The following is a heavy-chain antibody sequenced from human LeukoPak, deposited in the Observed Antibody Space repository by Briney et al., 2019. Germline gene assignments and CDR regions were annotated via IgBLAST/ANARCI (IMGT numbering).Heavy chain of an antibody. CDR2: INPNSGGT. V-gene: IGHV1-2*02. D-gene: IGHD3-10*01. CDR3: ARGTMVRGVRGGGNWFDP. Sequence: ASVKVSCKASGGTFSSYAISWVRQAPGQGLEWMGWINPNSGGTNYAQKFQGRVTMTRDTSISTAYMELSRLRSDDTAVYYCARGTMVRGVRGGGNWFDPWGQGTLVTVSS. CDR1: GGTFSSYA. J-gene: IGHJ5*02.